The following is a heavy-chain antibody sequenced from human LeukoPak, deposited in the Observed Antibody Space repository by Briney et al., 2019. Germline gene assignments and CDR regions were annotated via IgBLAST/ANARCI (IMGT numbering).Heavy chain of an antibody. D-gene: IGHD2-8*01. CDR1: GGSISSSSYY. Sequence: SETLSLTCTVSGGSISSSSYYWGWIRQPPGKGLEWIGSIYYSGSTYYNPSLKSRVTISVDTSKNQFSLKLSSVTAADTAVYYCARVYPSRVYWGQGTLVTVSS. J-gene: IGHJ4*02. V-gene: IGHV4-39*07. CDR2: IYYSGST. CDR3: ARVYPSRVY.